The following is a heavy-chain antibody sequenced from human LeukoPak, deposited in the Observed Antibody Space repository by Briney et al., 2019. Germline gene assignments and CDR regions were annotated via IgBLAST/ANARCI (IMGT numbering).Heavy chain of an antibody. CDR1: GFSNSAYG. J-gene: IGHJ4*02. V-gene: IGHV3-33*01. Sequence: PGGSLRLSCAASGFSNSAYGVHLVRQAPGKGLEWVAVIWYDGTSKDYADSVKGRFTFSRDNSKNTLYLQMNSLTVEDTAVYYCARSQSSSLIDYWGQGTLVTVSS. CDR3: ARSQSSSLIDY. D-gene: IGHD6-13*01. CDR2: IWYDGTSK.